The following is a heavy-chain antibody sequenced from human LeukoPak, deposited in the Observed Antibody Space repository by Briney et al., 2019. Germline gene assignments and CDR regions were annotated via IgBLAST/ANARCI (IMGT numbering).Heavy chain of an antibody. CDR2: ISNSGRT. CDR1: GVSISSHY. CDR3: GRDALVGYFSYYYMDV. Sequence: SETLSLTCTVSGVSISSHYWTWLRQSPVKGLEWIGDISNSGRTRYNPSLKSRVTISIDPSKNQFSLNLSSVTATDTAVYYCGRDALVGYFSYYYMDVWGKGTTVTVSS. V-gene: IGHV4-59*11. D-gene: IGHD2-15*01. J-gene: IGHJ6*03.